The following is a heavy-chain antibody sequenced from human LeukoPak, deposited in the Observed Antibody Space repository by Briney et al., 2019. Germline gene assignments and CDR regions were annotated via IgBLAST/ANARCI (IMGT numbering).Heavy chain of an antibody. CDR1: GASIRSGDYY. V-gene: IGHV4-30-4*01. CDR2: IYDSGST. J-gene: IGHJ3*02. D-gene: IGHD2-15*01. Sequence: SETLSLICSVSGASIRSGDYYWSWIRQPPGKGLEWIGYIYDSGSTYYNPSLKSRIAISVDTSENRFSLKLSSVTATDTAVYYCARDCSGGSCYGAFDIWGQGTMVTVSS. CDR3: ARDCSGGSCYGAFDI.